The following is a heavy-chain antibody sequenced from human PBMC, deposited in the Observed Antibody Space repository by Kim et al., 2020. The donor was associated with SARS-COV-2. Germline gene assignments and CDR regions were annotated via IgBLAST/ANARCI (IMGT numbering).Heavy chain of an antibody. CDR2: ISSSSSYI. V-gene: IGHV3-21*01. J-gene: IGHJ5*02. D-gene: IGHD4-17*01. Sequence: GGSLRLSCAASGFTFSSYSMNWVRQAPGKGLEWVSSISSSSSYIYYADSVKGRFTISRDNAKNSLYLQMNSLRAEDTAVYYCARDPEADDYGDYFDPWGQGTLVTVSS. CDR1: GFTFSSYS. CDR3: ARDPEADDYGDYFDP.